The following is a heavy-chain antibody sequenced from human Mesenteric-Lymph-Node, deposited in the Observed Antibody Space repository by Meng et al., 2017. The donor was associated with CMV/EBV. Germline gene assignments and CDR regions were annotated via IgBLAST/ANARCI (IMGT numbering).Heavy chain of an antibody. J-gene: IGHJ6*02. CDR3: SRVYYDSTGYDMARNFYFGIDV. CDR2: TYYRSRWYN. V-gene: IGHV6-1*01. CDR1: GDSVSNNIAA. Sequence: SQTLSLTCAISGDSVSNNIAAWNWIRQSPSRGLEWLGRTYYRSRWYNDYAISVKGRIIIKADTSKNQFSLQLRSVTAEDTAIYYCSRVYYDSTGYDMARNFYFGIDVWGPGTTVTVSS. D-gene: IGHD3-22*01.